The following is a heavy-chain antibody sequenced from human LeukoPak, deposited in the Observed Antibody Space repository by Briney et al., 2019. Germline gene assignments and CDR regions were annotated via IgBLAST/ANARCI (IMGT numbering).Heavy chain of an antibody. Sequence: SETLSLTCTVSGGSISSGSYYWSWIRQPAGKGLEWIGRIYTSGSTNYNPSLKSRVTISVDTSKNQFSLKLSSVTAADTAVYYCARRKWELLHAFDIWGQGTMVTVPS. D-gene: IGHD1-26*01. CDR1: GGSISSGSYY. V-gene: IGHV4-61*02. CDR3: ARRKWELLHAFDI. CDR2: IYTSGST. J-gene: IGHJ3*02.